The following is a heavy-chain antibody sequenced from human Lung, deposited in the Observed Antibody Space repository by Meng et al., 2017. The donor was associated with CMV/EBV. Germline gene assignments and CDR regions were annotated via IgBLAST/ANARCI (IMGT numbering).Heavy chain of an antibody. D-gene: IGHD4-11*01. CDR3: ARNGTVTTLGSRDGMEV. J-gene: IGHJ6*02. CDR1: GFTFSSYD. V-gene: IGHV3-13*01. Sequence: GEXXNISCAASGFTFSSYDMHWVRQATGKGLEWVSAIGTAGDTYYPGYVEGRFTISRENAKNSLYIQMNSLRAGDTAVYYCARNGTVTTLGSRDGMEVWGPGTXVTVSS. CDR2: IGTAGDT.